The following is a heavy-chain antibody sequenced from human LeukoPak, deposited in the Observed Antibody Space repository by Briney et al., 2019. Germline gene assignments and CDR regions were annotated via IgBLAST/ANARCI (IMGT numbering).Heavy chain of an antibody. J-gene: IGHJ3*02. CDR2: INPSGGST. D-gene: IGHD1-26*01. Sequence: AASVKVSCKASGYTFTNYYIHWVRQAPGQGLECMGIINPSGGSTSYAQKFQGRVTMTRDMSTSTVYMELSSLRSEDTAVYYCARVRSGSYYGTDAFDIWGQGTMVTVSS. CDR3: ARVRSGSYYGTDAFDI. V-gene: IGHV1-46*01. CDR1: GYTFTNYY.